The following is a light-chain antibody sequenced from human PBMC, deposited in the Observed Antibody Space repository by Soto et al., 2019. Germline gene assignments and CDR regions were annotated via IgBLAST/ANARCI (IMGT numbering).Light chain of an antibody. J-gene: IGLJ1*01. Sequence: QSALTQPASVSGSPGQSITISCTGTSSDVGSYNLVSWYQQHPGKAPKLMIYEVIDRPAGAPRRFSGSKSGNTASLTITGLQAEDEADYYCSSYRTGGSYVFGTGTKVTVL. V-gene: IGLV2-14*02. CDR1: SSDVGSYNL. CDR3: SSYRTGGSYV. CDR2: EVI.